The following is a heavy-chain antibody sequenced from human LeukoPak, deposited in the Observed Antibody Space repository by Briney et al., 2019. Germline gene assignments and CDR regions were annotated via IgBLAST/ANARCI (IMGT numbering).Heavy chain of an antibody. Sequence: GGSLRLSCAASGFTFSSYEMNWVRHAPGKGLEWVSAISGSGGSTYYADSVKGRFTISRDNSKNKLNLQMNSLRAEDTAVYYCAKCPLKTGTTSWFDPWGQGTLVTVSS. CDR2: ISGSGGST. CDR3: AKCPLKTGTTSWFDP. CDR1: GFTFSSYE. D-gene: IGHD1-7*01. J-gene: IGHJ5*02. V-gene: IGHV3-23*01.